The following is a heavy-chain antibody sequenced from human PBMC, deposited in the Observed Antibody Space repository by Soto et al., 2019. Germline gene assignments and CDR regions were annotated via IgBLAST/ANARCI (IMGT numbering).Heavy chain of an antibody. D-gene: IGHD2-15*01. Sequence: GGSLRLSCAASGFTFSSCAMNWVRQAPGKGLEWVSTISGSGGSTYYADSVKGRFTISRDYSEHTLYLQMNSLRAEDTAVYYCAQVACSGGTYYATDYWGQGTLVTVSS. J-gene: IGHJ4*02. CDR1: GFTFSSCA. CDR3: AQVACSGGTYYATDY. CDR2: ISGSGGST. V-gene: IGHV3-23*01.